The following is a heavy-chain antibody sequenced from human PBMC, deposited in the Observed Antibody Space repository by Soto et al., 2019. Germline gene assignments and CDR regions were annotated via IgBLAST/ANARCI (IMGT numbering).Heavy chain of an antibody. D-gene: IGHD3-16*01. Sequence: GGSLRLSCAASGFTFSSYGMHWVRQAPGKGLEWVAVISYDGSNKYYADSVKGRFTISRDNSKNTLYLQMNSLRAEDTAVYYCAKDTVWGSIWGQGTMVTVSS. CDR3: AKDTVWGSI. CDR1: GFTFSSYG. J-gene: IGHJ3*02. V-gene: IGHV3-30*18. CDR2: ISYDGSNK.